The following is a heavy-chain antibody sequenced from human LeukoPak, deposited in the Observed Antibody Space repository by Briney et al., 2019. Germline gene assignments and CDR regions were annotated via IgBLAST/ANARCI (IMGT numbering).Heavy chain of an antibody. J-gene: IGHJ4*02. CDR2: IYTSGST. V-gene: IGHV4-4*07. Sequence: SETLSLTCTVSGGSISSYYWSWIRQPAGKGLEWIGRIYTSGSTNYNPSLKSRVSISIDTSKNHFSLKLRSVTAVDTAVYYCARWGHFDTSGYFVVDYWGQGTLVTVSS. CDR1: GGSISSYY. CDR3: ARWGHFDTSGYFVVDY. D-gene: IGHD3-22*01.